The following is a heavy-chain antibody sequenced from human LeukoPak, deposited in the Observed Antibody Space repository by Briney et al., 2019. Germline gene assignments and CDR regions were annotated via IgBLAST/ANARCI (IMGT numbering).Heavy chain of an antibody. CDR3: ARGDVRFFPEGYFQH. CDR2: INHSGST. V-gene: IGHV4-34*01. Sequence: SETLSLTCAVYGGSFSGYYWSWIRQPPGRGLEWIGEINHSGSTNYNPSLKSRVTISVDTSKNQFSLKLSSVTAADTAVYYCARGDVRFFPEGYFQHWGQGTLVTVSS. J-gene: IGHJ1*01. CDR1: GGSFSGYY. D-gene: IGHD3-3*01.